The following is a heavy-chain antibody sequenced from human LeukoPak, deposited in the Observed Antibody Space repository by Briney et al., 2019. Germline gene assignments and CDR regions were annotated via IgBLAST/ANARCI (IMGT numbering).Heavy chain of an antibody. J-gene: IGHJ4*02. CDR3: ARVAY. V-gene: IGHV3-7*01. CDR1: GFTFSRYW. CDR2: INPSGSKK. Sequence: GGSLRLSCAASGFTFSRYWMSWIRQAPGKGLEWVANINPSGSKKYYVDSVKGRFTISRDNAKNSLYLQMNILRAEETAVYYCARVAYWGQGTLVTVSS.